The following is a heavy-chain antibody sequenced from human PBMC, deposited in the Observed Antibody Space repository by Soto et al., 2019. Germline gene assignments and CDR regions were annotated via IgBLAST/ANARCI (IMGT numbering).Heavy chain of an antibody. CDR2: ISYDGSNK. Sequence: QVQLVESGGGVVQPGRSLRLSCAASGFTFSSYGMHWVRQAPGKGLEWVAVISYDGSNKYYADSVKGRFTISRDNSKTTLYLQMNSLRAEDTAVYYCAKDLIDYGDYVDAFDIWGQGTMVTVSS. J-gene: IGHJ3*02. CDR1: GFTFSSYG. V-gene: IGHV3-30*18. D-gene: IGHD4-17*01. CDR3: AKDLIDYGDYVDAFDI.